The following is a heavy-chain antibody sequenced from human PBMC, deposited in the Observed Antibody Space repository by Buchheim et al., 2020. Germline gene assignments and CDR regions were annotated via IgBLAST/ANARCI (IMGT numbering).Heavy chain of an antibody. V-gene: IGHV3-15*01. CDR1: GLTFTNAW. CDR2: IKSKANGGTT. Sequence: EVQLVESGGGLVKPGGSLRLSCAASGLTFTNAWMSWVRQAPGKGLEWVGRIKSKANGGTTDYAAPVKGRFTISRDDSKNTLYLQMNSLKTEDTAVYYCARGPPQGHYYDSSGYWVSVNYWGQGTL. J-gene: IGHJ4*02. D-gene: IGHD3-22*01. CDR3: ARGPPQGHYYDSSGYWVSVNY.